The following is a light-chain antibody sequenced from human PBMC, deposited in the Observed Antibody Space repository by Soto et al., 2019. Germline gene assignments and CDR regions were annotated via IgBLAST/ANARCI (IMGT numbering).Light chain of an antibody. V-gene: IGLV2-14*02. J-gene: IGLJ1*01. CDR1: SSDVGSYNF. Sequence: QSALTQPASVSGSPGQSITISCTGTSSDVGSYNFVSWFQQHPGKVPKLIIYEGTERPSGVSSRFSGSKSGNTASLTISGLQADDEAYYYCSSYTSTNTPYVFGTGTKLTVL. CDR3: SSYTSTNTPYV. CDR2: EGT.